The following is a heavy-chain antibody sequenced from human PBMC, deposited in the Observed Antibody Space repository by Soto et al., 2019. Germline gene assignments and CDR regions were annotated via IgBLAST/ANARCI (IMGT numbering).Heavy chain of an antibody. CDR3: TRGQEGVVATH. CDR1: GGSFTGYY. D-gene: IGHD5-12*01. Sequence: QVQLQQWGAGLLKPSETLSLTCAVNGGSFTGYYWSWVRQPPGKGLEWIGEVKDGGVTNYSPFLRSRVTISSDAPKKQFSLKVTSVTAADTAVYYCTRGQEGVVATHWDQGTLVTVSS. J-gene: IGHJ4*02. CDR2: VKDGGVT. V-gene: IGHV4-34*01.